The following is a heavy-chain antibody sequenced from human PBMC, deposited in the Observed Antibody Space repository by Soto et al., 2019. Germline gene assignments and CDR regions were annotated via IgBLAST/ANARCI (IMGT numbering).Heavy chain of an antibody. J-gene: IGHJ4*02. Sequence: QVQLVESGGGVVQPGRSMRLSCAASGFTFSSYAMHWVRQAPDKGLEWVAVISYDGSNKYYADSVKGRFTISRDNSKNTLYLQMNSLRAEDTAVYYCAPGYGGDYWGQGSLVTVSS. V-gene: IGHV3-30-3*01. CDR3: APGYGGDY. CDR2: ISYDGSNK. D-gene: IGHD5-12*01. CDR1: GFTFSSYA.